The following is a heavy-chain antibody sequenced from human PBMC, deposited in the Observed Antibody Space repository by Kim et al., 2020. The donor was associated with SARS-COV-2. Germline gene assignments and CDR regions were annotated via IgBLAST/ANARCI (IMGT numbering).Heavy chain of an antibody. J-gene: IGHJ4*01. D-gene: IGHD3-22*01. CDR1: GGSISSSSYY. CDR3: ARHAAYDRSGWADY. CDR2: IYYSGST. Sequence: SETLSLTCTVSGGSISSSSYYWGWIRQPPGKGLEWIGSIYYSGSTYYNPSLKSRVTISVDTSKNQFSLKLSSVTAADTAVYYCARHAAYDRSGWADYWG. V-gene: IGHV4-39*01.